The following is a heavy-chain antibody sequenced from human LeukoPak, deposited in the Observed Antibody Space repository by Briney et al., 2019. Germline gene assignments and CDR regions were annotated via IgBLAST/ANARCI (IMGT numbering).Heavy chain of an antibody. CDR2: IYHSGST. V-gene: IGHV4-30-2*01. J-gene: IGHJ4*02. D-gene: IGHD7-27*01. CDR1: GGSISSGGYS. CDR3: ARGDNWGSGYFGY. Sequence: TLSLTCAVSGGSISSGGYSWSWIRQPPGKGLEWIGYIYHSGSTYYNPSLKRRVTISVYRSKNQFSRKRSSVTAADPAVYYCARGDNWGSGYFGYWGQGTLVTVSS.